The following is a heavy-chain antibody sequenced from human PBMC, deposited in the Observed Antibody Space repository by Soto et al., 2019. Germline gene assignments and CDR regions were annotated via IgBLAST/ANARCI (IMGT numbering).Heavy chain of an antibody. CDR3: AGQTGIRDWFDP. J-gene: IGHJ5*02. Sequence: PSETLSLTCTVSGGSISSYYWSWIRQPPGKGLEWIGYIYYSGSTNYNPSLKSRVTISVDTSKNQFSLKLSSVTAADTAVYYCAGQTGIRDWFDPWGQGTLVTVSS. D-gene: IGHD6-13*01. V-gene: IGHV4-59*08. CDR1: GGSISSYY. CDR2: IYYSGST.